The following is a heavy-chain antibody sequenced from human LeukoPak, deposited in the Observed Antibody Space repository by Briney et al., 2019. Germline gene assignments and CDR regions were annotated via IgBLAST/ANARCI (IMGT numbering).Heavy chain of an antibody. CDR3: VGNYYDSSGLDY. CDR1: GFTFSTYS. Sequence: GGSLRLSSAASGFTFSTYSMNWVRQAPGKGLECVSSISSSGAYIYYADSVKGRFTISRDNAKKSLYLQMNSLRAEDTAIYYCVGNYYDSSGLDYWGQGTLVTVSS. CDR2: ISSSGAYI. V-gene: IGHV3-21*01. D-gene: IGHD3-22*01. J-gene: IGHJ4*02.